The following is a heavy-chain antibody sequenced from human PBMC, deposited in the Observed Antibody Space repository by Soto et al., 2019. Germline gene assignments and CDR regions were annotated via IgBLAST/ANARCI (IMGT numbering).Heavy chain of an antibody. Sequence: QVPLVQSGAEVKKPGSSVTVSCKASGGTFSSYAIHWVRQAPGQGLEWMGGIIPMYGPAKYAQRFQGRVTITADESTTTVYMELTSLPSQYTAVYYCARVTSMVRGVIDNWFDPCGHGTLVTVSS. CDR2: IIPMYGPA. CDR1: GGTFSSYA. CDR3: ARVTSMVRGVIDNWFDP. D-gene: IGHD3-10*01. J-gene: IGHJ5*02. V-gene: IGHV1-69*01.